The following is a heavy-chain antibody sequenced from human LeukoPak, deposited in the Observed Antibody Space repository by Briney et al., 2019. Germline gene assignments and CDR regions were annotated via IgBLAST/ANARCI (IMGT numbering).Heavy chain of an antibody. V-gene: IGHV1-46*01. CDR3: ARDRAALIRHSYYYYGMDV. CDR2: IHPSGGST. Sequence: ASVKVSCKASGYTFTSYYMHWVRHAPGQALELMGIIHPSGGSTSYAQKFQGRVTVTRDTSTSTVYLELSSLRSEDTAVYYCARDRAALIRHSYYYYGMDVWGQGTTVTVSS. CDR1: GYTFTSYY. D-gene: IGHD3-10*01. J-gene: IGHJ6*02.